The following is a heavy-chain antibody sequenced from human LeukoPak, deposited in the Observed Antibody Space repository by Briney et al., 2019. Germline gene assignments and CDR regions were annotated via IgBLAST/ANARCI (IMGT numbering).Heavy chain of an antibody. V-gene: IGHV4-39*07. CDR1: GGSISSSSYY. CDR2: IYYSGST. J-gene: IGHJ4*02. Sequence: SETLSLTCTVSGGSISSSSYYWGWIRQPPGKGLEGIGRIYYSGSTYYNPSLKSRVTISVDTSENQSSLKLSSVTAADTAVYYCARVTNYDILTGYYSYYFDYWGQGTLVTVSS. CDR3: ARVTNYDILTGYYSYYFDY. D-gene: IGHD3-9*01.